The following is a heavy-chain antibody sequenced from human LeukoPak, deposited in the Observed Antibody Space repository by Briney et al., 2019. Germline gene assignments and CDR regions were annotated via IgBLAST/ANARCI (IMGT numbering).Heavy chain of an antibody. CDR1: GGSFSGYY. Sequence: SETLSLTCAVYGGSFSGYYWSWIRQPPGKGLEWIGEINHSGSTNYNPSLKSRVTISVDTSKNQFSPKLSSVTAADTAVYYCASEMATIPGWFDPWGQGTLVTASS. D-gene: IGHD5-24*01. J-gene: IGHJ5*02. CDR3: ASEMATIPGWFDP. V-gene: IGHV4-34*01. CDR2: INHSGST.